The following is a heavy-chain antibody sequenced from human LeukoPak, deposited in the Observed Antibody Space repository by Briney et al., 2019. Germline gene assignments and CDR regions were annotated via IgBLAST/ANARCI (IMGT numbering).Heavy chain of an antibody. J-gene: IGHJ3*02. D-gene: IGHD3-22*01. CDR2: ISYDGSNK. CDR1: RFTFSYG. Sequence: PGGSLRLSCAASRFTFSYGMHWVRQAPGKGLEWVAVISYDGSNKYYADSVKGRFTISRDNSKNTLYLQMNSLRAEDTAVYYCARAYYYDSSGYYPDAFDIWGQGTMVTVSS. CDR3: ARAYYYDSSGYYPDAFDI. V-gene: IGHV3-30*03.